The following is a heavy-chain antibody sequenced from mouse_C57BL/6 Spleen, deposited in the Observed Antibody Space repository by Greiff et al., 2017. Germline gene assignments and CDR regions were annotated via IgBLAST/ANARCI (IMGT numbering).Heavy chain of an antibody. CDR1: DYEFPSHD. D-gene: IGHD2-4*01. CDR3: SRHGDYGFAY. Sequence: EVQRVESGGGLVQPGESLKLSCESNDYEFPSHDMSWVRKTPEQRLELVAAINSDGGSTYYPDTMERRFIIARDNTKKTLYLQMSRLRSEDTAVYYCSRHGDYGFAYWGQGTLVTVSA. J-gene: IGHJ3*01. CDR2: INSDGGST. V-gene: IGHV5-2*01.